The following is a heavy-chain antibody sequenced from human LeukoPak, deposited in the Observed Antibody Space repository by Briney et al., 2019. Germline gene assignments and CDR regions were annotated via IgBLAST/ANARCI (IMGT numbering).Heavy chain of an antibody. J-gene: IGHJ6*02. Sequence: GGSLRLSCAASGFTFSSYAMHWVRQAPGKGLEWVSGISWNSGSIGYADSVKGRFTISRDNAKNSLYLQMNSLRAEDTALYYCAKDMYSSSSLGMDVWGQGTTVTVSS. V-gene: IGHV3-9*01. D-gene: IGHD6-13*01. CDR2: ISWNSGSI. CDR3: AKDMYSSSSLGMDV. CDR1: GFTFSSYA.